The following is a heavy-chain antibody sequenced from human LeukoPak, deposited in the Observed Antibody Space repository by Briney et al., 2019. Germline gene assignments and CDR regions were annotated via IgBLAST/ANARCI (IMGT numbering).Heavy chain of an antibody. CDR3: ARDISDTRLQSDYYYMDV. CDR1: GNIFNTYG. CDR2: IIPIFGTA. J-gene: IGHJ6*03. D-gene: IGHD3-10*01. V-gene: IGHV1-69*13. Sequence: SVKVSCKDSGNIFNTYGFSWVRQAPGQGLEWMGGIIPIFGTANYAQKFQGRVTITADESTSTAYMELSSLRSEDTAVYYCARDISDTRLQSDYYYMDVWGKGTTVTVSS.